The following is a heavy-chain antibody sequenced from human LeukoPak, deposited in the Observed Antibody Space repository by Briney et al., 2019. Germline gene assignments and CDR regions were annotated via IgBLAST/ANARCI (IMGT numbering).Heavy chain of an antibody. CDR1: GYSFTTYW. V-gene: IGHV5-51*01. CDR3: AVGKWHDHTPFDY. D-gene: IGHD1-1*01. J-gene: IGHJ4*02. Sequence: GESLKISCKGSGYSFTTYWIAWVRQMPGKGLEWMGIIHPSDSDTRYSPSFQGQVTISADKSINTAYLQWSGLKASDTAMYFCAVGKWHDHTPFDYWGQGTLVTVSS. CDR2: IHPSDSDT.